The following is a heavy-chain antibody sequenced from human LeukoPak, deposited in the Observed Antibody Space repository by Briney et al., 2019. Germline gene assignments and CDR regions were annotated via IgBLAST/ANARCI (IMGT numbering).Heavy chain of an antibody. V-gene: IGHV4-4*07. CDR1: GGSISSYY. CDR3: AREIHGGPYDILTGYYLGNWFDP. D-gene: IGHD3-9*01. J-gene: IGHJ5*02. Sequence: PSETLSLTCTVSGGSISSYYWSWIRQPAGKGLEWIGRIYTSGSTTYNPSLKSRVTMSVDTSKNQFSLKLSSVTAADTAVYYCAREIHGGPYDILTGYYLGNWFDPWGQGTLVTVSS. CDR2: IYTSGST.